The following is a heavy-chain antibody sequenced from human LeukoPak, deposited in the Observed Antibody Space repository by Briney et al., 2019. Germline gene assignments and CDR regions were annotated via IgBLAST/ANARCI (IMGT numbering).Heavy chain of an antibody. CDR2: IYYTGTT. J-gene: IGHJ6*03. V-gene: IGHV4-59*01. CDR3: ARARGYSYGSYMDV. CDR1: DGSISSYY. D-gene: IGHD5-18*01. Sequence: SETLSLTCNIFDGSISSYYWSWIRQPPGNGREWIGYIYYTGTTNYNPSLKSRVTVSIDTSKNQFSLRLTSVPAADTAVYYCARARGYSYGSYMDVWGKGTTVTVSS.